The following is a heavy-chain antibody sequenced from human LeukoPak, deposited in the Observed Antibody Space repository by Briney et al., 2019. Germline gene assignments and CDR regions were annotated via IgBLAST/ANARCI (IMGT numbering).Heavy chain of an antibody. V-gene: IGHV3-23*01. CDR2: ISGSGGST. J-gene: IGHJ4*02. Sequence: GGSLRLSCAASGSTFSSYAMSWVRQAPGKGLGWVSAISGSGGSTYYADSVKGRFTISRDNSKNTLYLQMNSLRAEDTAVYYCAKSPTRITMVRGVDYWGQGTLVTVSS. CDR3: AKSPTRITMVRGVDY. CDR1: GSTFSSYA. D-gene: IGHD3-10*01.